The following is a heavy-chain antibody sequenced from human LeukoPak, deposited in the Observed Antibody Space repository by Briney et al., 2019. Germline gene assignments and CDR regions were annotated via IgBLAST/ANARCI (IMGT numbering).Heavy chain of an antibody. CDR1: GFTFRTYW. Sequence: GGSLRLSCAVSGFTFRTYWMHWVRHVPGKGLVWVSRINEDGSITNYADSVTGRFRISRGNAENTLYLQMNSLRAEDTAVYYCGRDLGGRSGLWGQGALVTVSS. V-gene: IGHV3-74*01. CDR2: INEDGSIT. CDR3: GRDLGGRSGL. D-gene: IGHD1-26*01. J-gene: IGHJ4*02.